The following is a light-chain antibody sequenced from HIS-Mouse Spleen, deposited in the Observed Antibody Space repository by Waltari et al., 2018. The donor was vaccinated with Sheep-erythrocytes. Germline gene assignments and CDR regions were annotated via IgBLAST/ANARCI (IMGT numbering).Light chain of an antibody. Sequence: SYELTQPPSVSVSPGQTASITCSGDKLGDKYACWYQQKPGQSPVLVIYQDSKRPSGIPERFVGANSGNTATLTISGTQAMDEADYYCQAWDSSTAVFGGGTKLTVL. CDR2: QDS. CDR1: KLGDKY. J-gene: IGLJ2*01. V-gene: IGLV3-1*01. CDR3: QAWDSSTAV.